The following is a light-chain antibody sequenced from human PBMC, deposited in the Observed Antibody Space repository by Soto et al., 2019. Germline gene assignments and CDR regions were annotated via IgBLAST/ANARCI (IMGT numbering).Light chain of an antibody. CDR1: QTIGNY. Sequence: DIQVTQSPSSLSASVGDRVTITCRASQTIGNYLNWYQQKPGEAPKLLIYAASSLQSGVPSSFSGTGSGTDFTLTISSLQPEDFATYYCQQSYSLPRTFGQGTKVDIK. J-gene: IGKJ1*01. CDR3: QQSYSLPRT. CDR2: AAS. V-gene: IGKV1-39*01.